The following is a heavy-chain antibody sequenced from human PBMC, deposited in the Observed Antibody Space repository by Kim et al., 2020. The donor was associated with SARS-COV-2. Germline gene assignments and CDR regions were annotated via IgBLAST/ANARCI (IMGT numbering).Heavy chain of an antibody. Sequence: TPNYAQRLQGRVTITADESTSTAYMEMGSLRSEDTAVYYCLRDYGEDAFNYWGQGTLVTVSS. J-gene: IGHJ4*02. CDR3: LRDYGEDAFNY. D-gene: IGHD4-17*01. V-gene: IGHV1-69*01. CDR2: TP.